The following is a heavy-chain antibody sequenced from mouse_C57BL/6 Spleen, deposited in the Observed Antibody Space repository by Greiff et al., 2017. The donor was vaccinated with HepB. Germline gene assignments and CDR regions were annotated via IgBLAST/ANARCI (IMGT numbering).Heavy chain of an antibody. CDR3: TADSSGYRFAY. J-gene: IGHJ3*01. V-gene: IGHV1-15*01. CDR2: IDPETGGT. Sequence: VQLQQSGAELVRPGASVTLSCKASGYTFTDYEMHWVKQTPVHGLEWIGAIDPETGGTAYNQKFKGKAILTADKSSSTAYMELRSLTSEDSAVYYCTADSSGYRFAYWGQGTLVTVSA. CDR1: GYTFTDYE. D-gene: IGHD3-2*02.